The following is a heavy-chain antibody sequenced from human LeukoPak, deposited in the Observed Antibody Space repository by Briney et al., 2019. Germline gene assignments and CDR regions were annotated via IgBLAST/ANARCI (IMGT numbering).Heavy chain of an antibody. CDR1: GFTFSSYS. D-gene: IGHD3-10*01. V-gene: IGHV3-48*01. Sequence: GGSLRLSCAASGFTFSSYSMNWVRQAPGKGLGWVSYISSSTGTIDYADSVKGRFTISRDNAKNSLYLQMNSLRAEDTAVYYCARDGGSGSYYFEQYYFDYWGQGTLVTVSS. J-gene: IGHJ4*02. CDR3: ARDGGSGSYYFEQYYFDY. CDR2: ISSSTGTI.